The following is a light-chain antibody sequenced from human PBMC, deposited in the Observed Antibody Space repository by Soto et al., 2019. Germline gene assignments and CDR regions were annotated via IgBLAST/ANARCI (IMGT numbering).Light chain of an antibody. CDR3: QQSYSTTIT. J-gene: IGKJ5*01. CDR1: QSLSSY. V-gene: IGKV1-39*01. Sequence: DIQMTQSPPSLSASVGDRVTITCRASQSLSSYLNWYHQKPGKAPKLLIYAASSLQSGVPSRFSGSGSGTDFTLTISSLQPEDFATYYCQQSYSTTITFGQGTRLEIK. CDR2: AAS.